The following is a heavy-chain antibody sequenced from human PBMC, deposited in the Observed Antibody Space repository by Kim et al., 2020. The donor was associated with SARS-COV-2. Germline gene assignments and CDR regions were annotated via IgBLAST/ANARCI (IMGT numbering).Heavy chain of an antibody. CDR2: ISAYNGNT. CDR3: ARGNGYYDILTGPMDV. CDR1: GYTFTSYG. D-gene: IGHD3-9*01. Sequence: ASVKVSCKASGYTFTSYGISWVRQAPGQGLEWMGWISAYNGNTNYAQKLQGRVTMTTDTSTSTAYMELRSLRSDDTAVYYCARGNGYYDILTGPMDVWGKGTTVTVSS. J-gene: IGHJ6*03. V-gene: IGHV1-18*01.